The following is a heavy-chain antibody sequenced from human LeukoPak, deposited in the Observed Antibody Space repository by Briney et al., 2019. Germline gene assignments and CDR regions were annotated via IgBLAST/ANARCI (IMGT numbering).Heavy chain of an antibody. Sequence: ASVKVSCKASGYTFTSYGISWVRQAPGQGLEGMGWIGAYNDNTKYAQKLQGRVTMTTDTSTSTAYMELRSLRSDDTAVYYCAREDYYGSGSYLPVADYWGQGTLVTVSS. CDR1: GYTFTSYG. J-gene: IGHJ4*02. V-gene: IGHV1-18*01. D-gene: IGHD3-10*01. CDR2: IGAYNDNT. CDR3: AREDYYGSGSYLPVADY.